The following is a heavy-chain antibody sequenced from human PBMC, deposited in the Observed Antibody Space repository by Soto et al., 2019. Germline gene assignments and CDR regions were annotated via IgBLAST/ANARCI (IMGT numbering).Heavy chain of an antibody. J-gene: IGHJ4*02. V-gene: IGHV3-30-3*01. CDR1: GFTFSSYA. D-gene: IGHD2-15*01. CDR3: ARRVVVAATDY. CDR2: ISYDGSNK. Sequence: QVQLVESGGGVVQPGRSLRLSCAASGFTFSSYAMHWVRQAPGKGLEWVAVISYDGSNKYYADSVKGRFTISRDNSKNTLYLQMNSLRAEDTAVYYCARRVVVAATDYWGQGTLVTVSS.